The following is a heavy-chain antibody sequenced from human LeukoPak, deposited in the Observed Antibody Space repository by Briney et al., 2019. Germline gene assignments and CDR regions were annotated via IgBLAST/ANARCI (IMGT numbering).Heavy chain of an antibody. Sequence: PGGSLRLSCAASGFTFSNHGMNWVRQAPGKGLEWVSGISGSGDTLYYADSVKGRFTISRDNSKNTLYLQMNSLRAEDTAVYYCARDHPAYYDFWSGYGVGYWGQGTLVTVSS. D-gene: IGHD3-3*01. CDR3: ARDHPAYYDFWSGYGVGY. CDR1: GFTFSNHG. V-gene: IGHV3-23*01. CDR2: ISGSGDTL. J-gene: IGHJ4*02.